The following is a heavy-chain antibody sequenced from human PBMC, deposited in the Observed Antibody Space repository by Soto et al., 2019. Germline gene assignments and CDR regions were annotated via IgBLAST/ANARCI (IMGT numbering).Heavy chain of an antibody. V-gene: IGHV2-5*02. CDR2: IYWDDDK. D-gene: IGHD2-21*02. CDR1: GFSLSTSGVG. CDR3: IQSRCGGDCLQSYASHYYYGLDV. Sequence: QITLKESGPTLVKPTQILTLTCTFSGFSLSTSGVGVGWIRQPPGKALEWLARIYWDDDKRYSPSLRSRLTISKDTSKNQVVLTMTNMDPADTATYYCIQSRCGGDCLQSYASHYYYGLDVWGQGTTVAVSS. J-gene: IGHJ6*02.